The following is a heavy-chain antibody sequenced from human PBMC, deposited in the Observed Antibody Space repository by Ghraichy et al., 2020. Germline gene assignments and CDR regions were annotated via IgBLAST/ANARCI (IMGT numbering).Heavy chain of an antibody. Sequence: GESLNISCQGSGYSFTTYWIGWVRQMPGKDLEWMGIIYLGDSDARYSPSFQGQVTISADKSISTAYLQWSSLKASDTAMYYCARSPSLVRGGSFDYWGQGTLVTVSS. CDR2: IYLGDSDA. CDR3: ARSPSLVRGGSFDY. V-gene: IGHV5-51*01. J-gene: IGHJ4*02. D-gene: IGHD2-15*01. CDR1: GYSFTTYW.